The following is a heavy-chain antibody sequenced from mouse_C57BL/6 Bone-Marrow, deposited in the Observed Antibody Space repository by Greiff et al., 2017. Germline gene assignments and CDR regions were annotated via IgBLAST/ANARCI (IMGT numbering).Heavy chain of an antibody. CDR2: FHPYNDDT. D-gene: IGHD2-4*01. J-gene: IGHJ3*01. CDR3: ARHYDYDPAWFAY. V-gene: IGHV1-47*01. CDR1: GYTFTTYP. Sequence: VQGVESGAELVKPGASVKMSCKASGYTFTTYPIEWMKQKHGKSLEWIGNFHPYNDDTKYNEKFKGKATLTVEKSSSTVYLELSRLTSDDSAVYYCARHYDYDPAWFAYWGQGTLVTVSA.